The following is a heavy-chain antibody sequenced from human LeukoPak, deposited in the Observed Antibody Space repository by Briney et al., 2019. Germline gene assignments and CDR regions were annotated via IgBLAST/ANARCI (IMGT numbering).Heavy chain of an antibody. J-gene: IGHJ5*02. CDR2: INQDGSEK. CDR3: ANTGYCSGGSCTWTGVNWFDP. CDR1: GFIFNTYW. Sequence: PGGSLRLSCAASGFIFNTYWMSWVRQAPGKGLEWVANINQDGSEKNYVDSVRGRFTISRDNSKNTLYLQMNSLRAEDTAVYYCANTGYCSGGSCTWTGVNWFDPWGQGTLVTVSS. V-gene: IGHV3-7*03. D-gene: IGHD2-15*01.